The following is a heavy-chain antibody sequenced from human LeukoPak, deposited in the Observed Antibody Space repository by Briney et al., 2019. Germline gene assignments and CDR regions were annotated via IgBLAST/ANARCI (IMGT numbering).Heavy chain of an antibody. CDR2: VNTDGSTT. D-gene: IGHD3-22*01. CDR1: GFTLSRHW. Sequence: PGGSLRLSCVASGFTLSRHWMHWVRQAPGKGLVWVSRVNTDGSTTTYADSVKGRFTISRDNAENTVYLQMNSLRAEDTAVYYCARSAYSDGSGYYCDYWGQGTLVTVSS. V-gene: IGHV3-74*01. J-gene: IGHJ4*02. CDR3: ARSAYSDGSGYYCDY.